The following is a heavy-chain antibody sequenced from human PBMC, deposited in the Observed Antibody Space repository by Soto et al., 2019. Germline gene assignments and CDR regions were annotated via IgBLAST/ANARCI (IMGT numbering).Heavy chain of an antibody. CDR2: IIPIFGTA. CDR3: ARDRGPSSGYYPYWFDP. D-gene: IGHD3-22*01. Sequence: QVQLVQSGAEVKNPGSSVKVSCKASGGTFSCYAITWVRQAPGQGLEWMGGIIPIFGTANYAQKFQGRVTITADESTSTAYMELSSLRSEDTAVYYCARDRGPSSGYYPYWFDPWGQGTLVTVSS. J-gene: IGHJ5*02. V-gene: IGHV1-69*12. CDR1: GGTFSCYA.